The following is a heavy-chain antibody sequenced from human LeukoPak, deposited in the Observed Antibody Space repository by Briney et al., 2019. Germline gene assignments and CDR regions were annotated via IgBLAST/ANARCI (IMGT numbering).Heavy chain of an antibody. V-gene: IGHV3-23*01. Sequence: GGSLRLSCAASGFTFSSYAMSWVRQAPGKGLEWVSSISGSAGSTYYADSVKGRFTISRDNSKNTLYLQMNSLRAEDTAVYYCAKSVGSPSRHYSDYWGQGTLVTVSS. CDR1: GFTFSSYA. CDR3: AKSVGSPSRHYSDY. D-gene: IGHD2-2*01. CDR2: ISGSAGST. J-gene: IGHJ4*02.